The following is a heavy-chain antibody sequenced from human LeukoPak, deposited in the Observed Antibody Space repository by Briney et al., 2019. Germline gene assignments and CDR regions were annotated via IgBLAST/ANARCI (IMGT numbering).Heavy chain of an antibody. J-gene: IGHJ3*02. D-gene: IGHD2-2*01. V-gene: IGHV1-18*01. CDR1: GYTFTSYD. CDR2: ISAYNGNT. Sequence: GASVKVSCKASGYTFTSYDISWVRQAPGQGLEWMGWISAYNGNTNYAQKVQGRVTMTTDTSTSRAYMELRSLRSDDTAVYYCATRVGCSSTSCYHDAFDIWGQGTMVTVSS. CDR3: ATRVGCSSTSCYHDAFDI.